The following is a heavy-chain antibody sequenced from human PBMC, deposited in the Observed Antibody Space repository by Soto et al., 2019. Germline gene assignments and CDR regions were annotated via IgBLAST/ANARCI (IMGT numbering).Heavy chain of an antibody. CDR2: ISSSGSTI. CDR3: ARVKNIVATRDPGPFDY. D-gene: IGHD5-12*01. Sequence: GGSLRLSCAASGFTFSDYYMSWIRQAPGKGLEWVSYISSSGSTIYYADSVKGRFTISRDNAKNSLYLQMNSLRAEDTAVYYCARVKNIVATRDPGPFDYCGQGTLDPVSS. V-gene: IGHV3-11*01. CDR1: GFTFSDYY. J-gene: IGHJ4*02.